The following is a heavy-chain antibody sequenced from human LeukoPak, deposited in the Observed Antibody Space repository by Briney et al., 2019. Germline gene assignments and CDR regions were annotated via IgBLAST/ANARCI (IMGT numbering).Heavy chain of an antibody. J-gene: IGHJ1*01. D-gene: IGHD2-2*01. CDR1: GFTFSSYA. CDR3: GRNFEASSNWYIQY. V-gene: IGHV3-23*01. Sequence: HPGGSLRLSCAASGFTFSSYAMSWVRQAPGKGLEWVSAISGSGGSTYYADSVKGRFTISRDNSKNTLYLQMNSLRAEDTAVYYCGRNFEASSNWYIQYWGQGSLVTVSS. CDR2: ISGSGGST.